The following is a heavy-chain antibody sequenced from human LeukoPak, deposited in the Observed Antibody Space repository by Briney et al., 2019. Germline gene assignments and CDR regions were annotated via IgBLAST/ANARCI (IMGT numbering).Heavy chain of an antibody. D-gene: IGHD6-19*01. V-gene: IGHV5-51*01. CDR3: ARRSLDYYFDY. CDR1: GYSFTTYW. Sequence: GESLKISCKGSGYSFTTYWIGWVRQMPGKGLEWMGIMYPGDSDTRYSPSFQGQVTISAHKSISTAYLQWSSLKASDTAMYYCARRSLDYYFDYWGQGTLVTVSS. CDR2: MYPGDSDT. J-gene: IGHJ4*02.